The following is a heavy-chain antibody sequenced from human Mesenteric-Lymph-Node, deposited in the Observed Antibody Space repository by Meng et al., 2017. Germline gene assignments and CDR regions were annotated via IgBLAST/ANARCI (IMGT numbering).Heavy chain of an antibody. J-gene: IGHJ5*02. CDR3: ARFIDWNPWFDP. CDR1: GGSISSGSYY. D-gene: IGHD1-1*01. Sequence: SETLSLTCTVAGGSISSGSYYWSWIRQPAGKGLEWIGRIYTSGSTNYNPSLKSRVTISVDTSKNQFSLKLSSVTAADTAVYYCARFIDWNPWFDPWGQGTLVTVSS. V-gene: IGHV4-61*02. CDR2: IYTSGST.